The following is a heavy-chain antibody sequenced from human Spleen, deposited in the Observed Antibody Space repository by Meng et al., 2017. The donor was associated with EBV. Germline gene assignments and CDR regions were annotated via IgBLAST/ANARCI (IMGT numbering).Heavy chain of an antibody. V-gene: IGHV4-39*01. CDR3: ARPFPSIVSPRLDPFGD. CDR2: VHYSGST. D-gene: IGHD5/OR15-5a*01. Sequence: QRPLQEAGPGQVYSSDTLSLTCIVSGDSISSFSYWAVLRQPPGRGMEWIGSVHYSGSTYYSPSFKSRITVSVDTSKNQFSLRLTSVTAADTALYYCARPFPSIVSPRLDPFGDWGQGTLVTVFS. CDR1: GDSISSFSY. J-gene: IGHJ4*02.